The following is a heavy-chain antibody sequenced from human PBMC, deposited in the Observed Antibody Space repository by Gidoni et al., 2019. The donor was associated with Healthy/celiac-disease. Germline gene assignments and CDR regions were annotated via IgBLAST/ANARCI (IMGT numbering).Heavy chain of an antibody. J-gene: IGHJ5*02. V-gene: IGHV1-2*04. Sequence: QLQLVQSGAEVKKPGASVTVSCKASGYTFTGYYMHWVRQAPGQGLEWMGWINPNSGGTNYAQKFQGWVTMTRDTSISTAYMELSRLRSDDTAVYYCARGPVAAAANWFDPWGQGTLVTVSS. CDR1: GYTFTGYY. CDR2: INPNSGGT. D-gene: IGHD6-13*01. CDR3: ARGPVAAAANWFDP.